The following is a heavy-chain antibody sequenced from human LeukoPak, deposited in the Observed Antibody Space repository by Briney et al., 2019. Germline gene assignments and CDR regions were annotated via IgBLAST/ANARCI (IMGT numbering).Heavy chain of an antibody. Sequence: PGGSLRLSCAASGFTFSSYEMNWVRQAPRQGMQWVSDISSSGSSIYYADSVKGRFTISRDNAKNSLYLQMNSLRAEATAVYYCARKYCSTTSCLFDNWGQGTLVTVSS. V-gene: IGHV3-48*03. CDR3: ARKYCSTTSCLFDN. D-gene: IGHD2-2*01. J-gene: IGHJ4*02. CDR2: ISSSGSSI. CDR1: GFTFSSYE.